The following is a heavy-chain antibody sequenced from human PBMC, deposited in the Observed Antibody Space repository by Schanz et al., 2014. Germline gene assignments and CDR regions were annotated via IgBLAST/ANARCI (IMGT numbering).Heavy chain of an antibody. D-gene: IGHD6-6*01. CDR2: IWYDGSNK. V-gene: IGHV3-33*08. J-gene: IGHJ6*02. CDR1: GFSFSTYA. Sequence: QVPLVESGGGVVQPGRSLRLSCAASGFSFSTYAMHWVRQAPGKGLEWVAIIWYDGSNKYYADSVKGRFTISRDNAKNSVFLQMNRLRAEDTAVYYCATEGPRGTRHPINYYYAMDNWGQGTKVTV. CDR3: ATEGPRGTRHPINYYYAMDN.